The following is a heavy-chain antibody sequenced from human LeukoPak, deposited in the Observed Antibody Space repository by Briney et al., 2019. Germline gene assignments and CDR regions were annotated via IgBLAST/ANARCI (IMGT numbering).Heavy chain of an antibody. V-gene: IGHV3-66*01. CDR2: IYSGDST. CDR1: GFSVSSNY. CDR3: ARDEGGYCCGGSCYPRWLD. J-gene: IGHJ4*02. Sequence: GGSLRLSCAASGFSVSSNYMSWVRQAPGKGLEWVSVIYSGDSTYYADSVKGRFAISRDNTNNALILQMNSLRVEDTAMYYCARDEGGYCCGGSCYPRWLDWGQGTLVTVSS. D-gene: IGHD2-15*01.